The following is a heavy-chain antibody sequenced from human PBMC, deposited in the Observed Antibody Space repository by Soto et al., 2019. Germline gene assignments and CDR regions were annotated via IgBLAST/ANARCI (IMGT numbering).Heavy chain of an antibody. CDR1: GGSISSSSYY. CDR3: ASLARVVVVPAAPGSYYDSSGYLYYFDY. J-gene: IGHJ4*02. V-gene: IGHV4-39*07. CDR2: IYYSGST. D-gene: IGHD3-22*01. Sequence: PSETLSLTCTVSGGSISSSSYYWGWIRQPPGKGLEWIGSIYYSGSTNYNPSLKSRVTISVDKSKNQFSLKLSSVTAADTAVYYCASLARVVVVPAAPGSYYDSSGYLYYFDYWGQGTLVTVSS.